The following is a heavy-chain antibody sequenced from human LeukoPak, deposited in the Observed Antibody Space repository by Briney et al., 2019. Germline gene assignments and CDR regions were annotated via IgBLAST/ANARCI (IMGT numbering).Heavy chain of an antibody. V-gene: IGHV3-30*02. J-gene: IGHJ4*02. CDR2: IRNDGSSE. Sequence: GGSLRLSCAASGFICSNYGMHWVRQAPGKGLEWVAFIRNDGSSEYYADPVKGRFTISRDNSKNTLYLQMHSLRAEDTAVYYCAKDANSGWSYFDYWGQGTLVTVSS. CDR3: AKDANSGWSYFDY. D-gene: IGHD6-19*01. CDR1: GFICSNYG.